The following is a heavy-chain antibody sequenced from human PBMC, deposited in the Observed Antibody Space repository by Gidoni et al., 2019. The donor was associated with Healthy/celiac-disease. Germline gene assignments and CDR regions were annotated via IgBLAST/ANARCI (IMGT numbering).Heavy chain of an antibody. CDR1: GCPFTGYY. J-gene: IGHJ4*02. Sequence: QVQLVQSGAEVHQPGSSVKVSFKASGCPFTGYYLHWVRQAHGQGLEWMGWINPNRGGTNDAQKFQGRVTMTRDTSISTAYMERSRLRADDTAVFYCARSDYSNSCPCYWGQGTLVTVSS. CDR3: ARSDYSNSCPCY. CDR2: INPNRGGT. V-gene: IGHV1-2*02. D-gene: IGHD6-13*01.